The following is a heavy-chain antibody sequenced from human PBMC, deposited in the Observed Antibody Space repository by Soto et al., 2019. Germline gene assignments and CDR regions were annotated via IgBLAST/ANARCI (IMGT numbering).Heavy chain of an antibody. J-gene: IGHJ5*02. V-gene: IGHV4-31*03. D-gene: IGHD3-10*01. CDR1: GGSISSGGYY. CDR3: ARGGTMFRGVITPAP. CDR2: IYYSGST. Sequence: QVQLQESGPGLVKPSQTLSLTCTVSGGSISSGGYYWSWIRQHPGKGLEWIGYIYYSGSTYYNPPFRVGVTISVDPPKTQSPRKRRSVPAAETPVYYCARGGTMFRGVITPAPGGQGTLVPVSS.